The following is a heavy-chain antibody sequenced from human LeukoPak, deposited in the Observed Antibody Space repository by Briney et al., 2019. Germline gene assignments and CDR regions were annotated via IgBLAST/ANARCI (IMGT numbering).Heavy chain of an antibody. J-gene: IGHJ6*02. CDR2: IYYSGST. CDR3: ARASTHSYFDCLKDYYYYGMDV. CDR1: GGSISSYY. V-gene: IGHV4-59*12. D-gene: IGHD3-9*01. Sequence: SETLSLTCTVSGGSISSYYRSWIRQPPGKGLDWIGYIYYSGSTNYNPSLKSRVTISVDTSKNQFSLKLSSVTAADTAVYYCARASTHSYFDCLKDYYYYGMDVWGQGTTVTVSS.